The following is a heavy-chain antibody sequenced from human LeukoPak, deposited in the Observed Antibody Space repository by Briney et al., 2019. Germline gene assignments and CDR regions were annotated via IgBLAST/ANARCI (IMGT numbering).Heavy chain of an antibody. D-gene: IGHD2-8*01. CDR1: GGTFSSYA. CDR3: ARDRYCTNGVCYQCY. Sequence: ASVKVSCKASGGTFSSYAISWVRQAPGQGLEWMGRIIPIFGTANYAQKFQGRVTITTDESTSTAYMELSSLRSEDTAVYYCARDRYCTNGVCYQCYWGQGTLVTVSS. V-gene: IGHV1-69*05. J-gene: IGHJ4*02. CDR2: IIPIFGTA.